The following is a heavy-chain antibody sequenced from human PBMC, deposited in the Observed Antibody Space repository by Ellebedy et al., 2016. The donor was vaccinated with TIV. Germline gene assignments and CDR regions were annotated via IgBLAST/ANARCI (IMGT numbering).Heavy chain of an antibody. D-gene: IGHD4-17*01. CDR3: ARDFHDYGIDPFDV. J-gene: IGHJ3*01. CDR2: ICYSGRT. V-gene: IGHV4-31*03. CDR1: GGSISSGGYY. Sequence: MPSETLSLTCSVSGGSISSGGYYRGWVRQSPVKGLDWIGHICYSGRTYYNPSLESRVDISVDTSNNQFSLKMASVTAADTAIYYCARDFHDYGIDPFDVWGQGTMVTVS.